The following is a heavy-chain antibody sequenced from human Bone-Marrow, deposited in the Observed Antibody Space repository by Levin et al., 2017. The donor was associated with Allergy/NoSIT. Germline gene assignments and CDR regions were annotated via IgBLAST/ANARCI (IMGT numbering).Heavy chain of an antibody. D-gene: IGHD3-10*01. V-gene: IGHV3-74*01. CDR3: ARGGYYGSEDH. CDR2: INNDGTTT. CDR1: GFTFSSYW. Sequence: GESLKISCAASGFTFSSYWMHWVRQAPGKGLVWVSRINNDGTTTTYADSVKGRFTISRDNAKNTLYLHMNSLRAEDTAVYYCARGGYYGSEDHWGQGTLVTVSS. J-gene: IGHJ4*02.